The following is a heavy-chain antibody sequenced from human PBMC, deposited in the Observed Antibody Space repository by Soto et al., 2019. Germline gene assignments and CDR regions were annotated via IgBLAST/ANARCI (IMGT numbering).Heavy chain of an antibody. CDR2: IIPIFGTA. D-gene: IGHD6-13*01. V-gene: IGHV1-69*13. J-gene: IGHJ6*02. CDR3: ARDIESSSWYLYGMDV. Sequence: SVKVSCKASGGTFSSYAISWVRQAPGQGLEWMGGIIPIFGTANYAQKFQGRVTITADESTSTAYMELSSLRSEDTAVYYCARDIESSSWYLYGMDVWGQGTTVTVSS. CDR1: GGTFSSYA.